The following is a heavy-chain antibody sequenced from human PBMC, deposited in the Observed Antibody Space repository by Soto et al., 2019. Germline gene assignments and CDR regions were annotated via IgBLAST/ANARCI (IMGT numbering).Heavy chain of an antibody. D-gene: IGHD6-13*01. CDR2: INHSGST. J-gene: IGHJ4*02. V-gene: IGHV4-34*01. CDR3: ARVDSSRWYPFDY. CDR1: GGSFSGYY. Sequence: QVQLQQWGAGLLKPSETLSLTCAVYGGSFSGYYWSWIRQPPGKGLEWIGEINHSGSTNYNPSLKSRVTISVDTSKNQFSLKLSSVTAADTAVYYCARVDSSRWYPFDYWGQGTLVTVSS.